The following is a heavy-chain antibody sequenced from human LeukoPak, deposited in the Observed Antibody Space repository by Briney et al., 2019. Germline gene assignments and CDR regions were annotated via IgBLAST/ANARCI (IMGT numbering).Heavy chain of an antibody. Sequence: GGSLRLSCAASGFTFSSYGMNWVRQAPGKGLEWISYISSRSSTIYYADSVKGRFTISRDNAKNSLFLQMNSLRDEDTAVYYCARGCSGGGCFGDFDYWGQGTLGTVSS. D-gene: IGHD2-15*01. V-gene: IGHV3-48*02. J-gene: IGHJ4*02. CDR1: GFTFSSYG. CDR2: ISSRSSTI. CDR3: ARGCSGGGCFGDFDY.